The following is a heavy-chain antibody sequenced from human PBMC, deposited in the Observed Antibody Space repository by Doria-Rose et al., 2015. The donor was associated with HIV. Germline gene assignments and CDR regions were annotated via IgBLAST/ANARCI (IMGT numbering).Heavy chain of an antibody. D-gene: IGHD6-13*01. CDR3: ARIKSSRWYHKYYFDF. CDR2: IFSDDER. CDR1: GVSLSSPGMG. J-gene: IGHJ4*02. Sequence: QVTLKESGPVLVKPTETLTLTCTVSGVSLSSPGMGVGWIRQPPGKALEWLANIFSDDERSYKTSLKSRLTISRGTSESQVVLTMTDMDPVDTATYYCARIKSSRWYHKYYFDFWGQGTLVIVSA. V-gene: IGHV2-26*01.